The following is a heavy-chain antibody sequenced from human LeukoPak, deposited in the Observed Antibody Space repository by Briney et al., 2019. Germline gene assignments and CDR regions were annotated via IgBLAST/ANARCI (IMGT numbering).Heavy chain of an antibody. J-gene: IGHJ4*02. CDR2: ISVYNGNT. CDR1: GYTFTSYG. V-gene: IGHV1-18*01. CDR3: ARAPPHSSSWYGTDY. Sequence: ASVKVSCKASGYTFTSYGISWVRQVPGQGLEWMGWISVYNGNTNYAQKLQGRVTMTTDTSTSTAYMELRSLRSDDTAVYYCARAPPHSSSWYGTDYWGQGTLVTVSS. D-gene: IGHD6-13*01.